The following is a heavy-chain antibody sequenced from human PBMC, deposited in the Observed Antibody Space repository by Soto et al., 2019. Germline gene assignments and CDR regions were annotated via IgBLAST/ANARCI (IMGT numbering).Heavy chain of an antibody. CDR2: ISGSGAST. Sequence: VQLLESGGGLAQPGGSLRLSCAASGFTFSSYAMSWVRQGPGKGLEWVSAISGSGASTFYTDSVKGRFTVYRDNSTSTLYLQMNSLRAEDTGVYYCAKATIRFLDTYGMDVWGQGTTVAVS. J-gene: IGHJ6*02. V-gene: IGHV3-23*01. CDR1: GFTFSSYA. CDR3: AKATIRFLDTYGMDV. D-gene: IGHD3-3*01.